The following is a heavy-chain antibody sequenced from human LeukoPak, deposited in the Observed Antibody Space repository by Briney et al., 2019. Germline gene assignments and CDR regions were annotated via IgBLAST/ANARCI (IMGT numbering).Heavy chain of an antibody. CDR1: GFTFSSYA. J-gene: IGHJ4*02. D-gene: IGHD3-10*01. CDR2: ISNNGGST. CDR3: VRGPRLLWFGEISWGPIDY. Sequence: GGSLRLSCAVSGFTFSSYAMHWVRQAPGKGLEYVSVISNNGGSTYYANSVKGRFTISRDNSKNTLYLQMGSLRAEDMAVYYCVRGPRLLWFGEISWGPIDYWGQGTLVTVSS. V-gene: IGHV3-64*01.